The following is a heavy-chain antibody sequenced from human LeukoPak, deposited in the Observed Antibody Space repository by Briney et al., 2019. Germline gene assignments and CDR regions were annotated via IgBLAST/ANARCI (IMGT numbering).Heavy chain of an antibody. CDR1: GGSISSSSYY. CDR2: IYYSGST. CDR3: ARGLHYYGSGSYYNWFDP. Sequence: PSETLSLTCTVSGGSISSSSYYWGWIRQPPGKGLEWIGSIYYSGSTYYNPSLKSRVTISVDTSKNQFSLKLSSVTAADTAVYYCARGLHYYGSGSYYNWFDPWGQGTLVTVSS. J-gene: IGHJ5*02. D-gene: IGHD3-10*01. V-gene: IGHV4-39*07.